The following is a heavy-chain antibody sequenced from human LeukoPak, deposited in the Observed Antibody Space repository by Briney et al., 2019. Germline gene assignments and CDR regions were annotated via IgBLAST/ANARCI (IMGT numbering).Heavy chain of an antibody. CDR1: GFTFSSYA. V-gene: IGHV3-30-3*01. J-gene: IGHJ4*02. CDR2: ISYEGSNK. D-gene: IGHD6-13*01. CDR3: AREGIAAAGTGFDY. Sequence: GGSLRLSCAAAGFTFSSYAMHWVRQAPGKGLEWVAVISYEGSNKYYADSVKGRFTISRDNSKNTLYRQMNSLRAEDTAVYYCAREGIAAAGTGFDYWGQGTLVTVSS.